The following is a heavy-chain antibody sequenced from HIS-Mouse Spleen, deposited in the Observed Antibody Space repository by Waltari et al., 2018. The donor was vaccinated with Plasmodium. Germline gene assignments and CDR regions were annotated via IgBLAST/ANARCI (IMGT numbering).Heavy chain of an antibody. J-gene: IGHJ4*02. CDR1: GLTFSSYS. V-gene: IGHV3-21*01. CDR2: ISSSSSYI. D-gene: IGHD6-13*01. CDR3: ARDRSAAALLGY. Sequence: EVQLVESGRGLVKPGGSLRLSCAASGLTFSSYSMNWVRQAPGKGLEWVSSISSSSSYIYYADSVKGRFTISRDNAKNSLYLQMNSLRAEDTAVYYCARDRSAAALLGYWGQGTLVTVSS.